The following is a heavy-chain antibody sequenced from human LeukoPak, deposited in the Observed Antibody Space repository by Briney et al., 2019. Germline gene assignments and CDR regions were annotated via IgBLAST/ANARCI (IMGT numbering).Heavy chain of an antibody. D-gene: IGHD1-1*01. V-gene: IGHV6-1*01. CDR2: TYYRSKWYN. Sequence: SHTLSLTSAISGDSLSSNSAAWNWITQSPSRGLQWLRRTYYRSKWYNDYAVSVKSRITINPDTSKNQFSLQLNSVTPEDTAVYYCARGPLDWNDRSHYYYYGMDVWGQGTTVTVSS. CDR1: GDSLSSNSAA. J-gene: IGHJ6*02. CDR3: ARGPLDWNDRSHYYYYGMDV.